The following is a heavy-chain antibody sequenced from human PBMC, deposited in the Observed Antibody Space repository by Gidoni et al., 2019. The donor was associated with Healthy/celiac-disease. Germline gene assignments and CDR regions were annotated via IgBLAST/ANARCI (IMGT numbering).Heavy chain of an antibody. CDR3: ARSDSGSYGGLVVMDV. V-gene: IGHV1-8*01. CDR2: MNPNIGNT. Sequence: QVQLVQSGAEVKKPGASVTVSCKASGYTFTSYDINWVRQATGQGIEWMGWMNPNIGNTGDAQKFQGRVTRTRNTSISTAYMELSSLRSEDTAVYYCARSDSGSYGGLVVMDVWGQGTTVTVSS. CDR1: GYTFTSYD. D-gene: IGHD1-26*01. J-gene: IGHJ6*02.